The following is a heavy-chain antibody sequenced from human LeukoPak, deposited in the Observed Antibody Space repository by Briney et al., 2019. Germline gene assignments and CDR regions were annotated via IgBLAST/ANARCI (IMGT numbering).Heavy chain of an antibody. V-gene: IGHV1-2*02. CDR1: GYTFINYG. J-gene: IGHJ4*02. D-gene: IGHD3-22*01. CDR2: ISAYSVGT. Sequence: ASVKVSCKASGYTFINYGVSWVRQAPGQGLEWMGWISAYSVGTNYAQKSQSRVTMTRDTTISTAYMEQSRLRSDDTAVYYCARNQGGIYYDSSGSPLDYWGQGTLVTVSS. CDR3: ARNQGGIYYDSSGSPLDY.